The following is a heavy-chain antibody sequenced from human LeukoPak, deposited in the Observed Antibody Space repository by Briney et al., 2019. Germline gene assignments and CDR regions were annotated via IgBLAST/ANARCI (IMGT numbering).Heavy chain of an antibody. CDR1: GYTFTSYY. Sequence: ASVKVSCKASGYTFTSYYMHWVRQAPGQGLEWMGIINPSGGSTSYAQKFQGRVTMTRDTSTSTVYMELSSLRSEDTAVYYCAREVREQLVPYGMDVWGQGTTVTVSS. D-gene: IGHD6-6*01. V-gene: IGHV1-46*01. J-gene: IGHJ6*02. CDR2: INPSGGST. CDR3: AREVREQLVPYGMDV.